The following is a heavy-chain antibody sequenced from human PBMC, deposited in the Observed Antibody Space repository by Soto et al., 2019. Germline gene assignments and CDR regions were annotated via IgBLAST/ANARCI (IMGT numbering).Heavy chain of an antibody. D-gene: IGHD6-19*01. V-gene: IGHV4-39*01. Sequence: QLQLQESGPGLVKPSETLSLTCTVSGGSISSSSYYWGWIRQPPGKGLEWIGSIYYSGGTYYNPSLKSRVTISVDTSKNQYSLKLSSVTAADTAVYYCARRVAVAGIAEVQPYYFDYWGQGTLVTVSS. J-gene: IGHJ4*02. CDR2: IYYSGGT. CDR1: GGSISSSSYY. CDR3: ARRVAVAGIAEVQPYYFDY.